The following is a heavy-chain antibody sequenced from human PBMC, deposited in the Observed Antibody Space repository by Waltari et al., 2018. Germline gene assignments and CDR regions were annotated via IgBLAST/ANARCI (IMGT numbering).Heavy chain of an antibody. CDR3: AKIGLDDSSGYYYRSEYFQH. J-gene: IGHJ1*01. CDR1: GFTFSSYA. Sequence: EVQLLESGGGLVQPGGSLRLSCAASGFTFSSYAMSWVRQAPGTGLEWVSAISGSGGSTYYADSVKGRFTISRDNSKNTLYLQMNSLRAEDTAVYYCAKIGLDDSSGYYYRSEYFQHWGQGTLVTVSS. CDR2: ISGSGGST. D-gene: IGHD3-22*01. V-gene: IGHV3-23*01.